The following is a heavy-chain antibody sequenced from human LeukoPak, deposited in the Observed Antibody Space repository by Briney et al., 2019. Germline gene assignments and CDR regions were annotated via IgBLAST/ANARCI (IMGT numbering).Heavy chain of an antibody. CDR1: GFTFSIYW. V-gene: IGHV3-7*03. Sequence: PGGSLRLSRAASGFTFSIYWMSWVRQAPGKGLEWVANIKQDESEKYYVDSVKGRFTVSRDNAKNSLYLQMDSLRVEDTAVYYCARPRGYCSGGSCFPSDYWGQGTLVTVSS. D-gene: IGHD2-15*01. CDR2: IKQDESEK. J-gene: IGHJ4*02. CDR3: ARPRGYCSGGSCFPSDY.